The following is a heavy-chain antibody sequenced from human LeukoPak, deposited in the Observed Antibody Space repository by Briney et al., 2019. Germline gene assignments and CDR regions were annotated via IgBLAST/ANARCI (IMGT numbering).Heavy chain of an antibody. J-gene: IGHJ6*03. D-gene: IGHD3-3*01. CDR3: ARGSRDFWSGTPPGDYMDV. Sequence: SETLSLTCTVSGGFISSYYWSWIRQPPGKGLEWIGYIYYSGSTNYNPSLKSRVTISVDTSKNQFSLKLSSVTAADTAVYYCARGSRDFWSGTPPGDYMDVWGKGTTVTVSS. V-gene: IGHV4-59*01. CDR1: GGFISSYY. CDR2: IYYSGST.